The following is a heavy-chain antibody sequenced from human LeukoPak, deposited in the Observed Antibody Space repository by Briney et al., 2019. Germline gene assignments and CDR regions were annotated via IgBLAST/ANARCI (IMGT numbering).Heavy chain of an antibody. J-gene: IGHJ4*02. D-gene: IGHD1-26*01. CDR1: GFTFSSYW. CDR2: INSDGSST. V-gene: IGHV3-74*01. Sequence: GGSLRLSCAAAGFTFSSYWMHWVRQAPRKGLVWVSRINSDGSSTSYADSVKGRFTISRDNAKNTLYLQMNSLRAEDTAVYYCARVVVGATSIDYWGQGTLVTVSS. CDR3: ARVVVGATSIDY.